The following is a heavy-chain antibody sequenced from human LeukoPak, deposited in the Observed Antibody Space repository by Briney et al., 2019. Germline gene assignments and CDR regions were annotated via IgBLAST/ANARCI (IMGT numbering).Heavy chain of an antibody. Sequence: SETLSLTCTVSGGSISSYYWSWIRQPAGKGLEWIGHIYTSGSTNYNPSLKSRVTMSVDTSKNQFSLKLSSVTAADTAVYYCARSPIAAAGPEGAFDIWGQGTMVTVSS. D-gene: IGHD6-13*01. V-gene: IGHV4-4*07. CDR3: ARSPIAAAGPEGAFDI. J-gene: IGHJ3*02. CDR1: GGSISSYY. CDR2: IYTSGST.